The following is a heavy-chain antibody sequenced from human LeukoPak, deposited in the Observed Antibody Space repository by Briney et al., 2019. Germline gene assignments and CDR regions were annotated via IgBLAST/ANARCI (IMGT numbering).Heavy chain of an antibody. Sequence: AGGSLRLSCAASGFTFSTYTMTWVRQAPGKGLEWVSGITSSGGSTFYADSVKGRFTISRDNSKNALYLQINSLRAEDTAVYYCATNMKRGSDVWGQGTMVTVSS. D-gene: IGHD2-15*01. V-gene: IGHV3-23*01. CDR3: ATNMKRGSDV. J-gene: IGHJ3*01. CDR2: ITSSGGST. CDR1: GFTFSTYT.